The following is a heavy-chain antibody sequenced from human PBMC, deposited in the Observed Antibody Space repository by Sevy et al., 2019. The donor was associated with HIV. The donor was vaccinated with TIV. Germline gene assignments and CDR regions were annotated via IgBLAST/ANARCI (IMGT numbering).Heavy chain of an antibody. V-gene: IGHV3-30*04. D-gene: IGHD1-1*01. J-gene: IGHJ1*01. CDR2: ISFDASNK. Sequence: GGSLRLSCAASGFTFSRYSMHWVRQAPGKGLEWVATISFDASNKHYAVSVKGRFTISRDNFQNSLFLQMNSLRPEDTAVYYCALERLSSDVAEYFQNWGQGTLVTVSS. CDR1: GFTFSRYS. CDR3: ALERLSSDVAEYFQN.